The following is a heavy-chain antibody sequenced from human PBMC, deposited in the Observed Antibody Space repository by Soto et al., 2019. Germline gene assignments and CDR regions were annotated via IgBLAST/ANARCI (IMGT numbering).Heavy chain of an antibody. CDR1: GGSISSYY. J-gene: IGHJ4*02. V-gene: IGHV4-59*08. CDR3: ARRYGPGFDY. Sequence: QVQLQESGPGLVKPSETLSLTCTVSGGSISSYYWSWIRQPPGMGLEWIGYIYYSGSTNYNPSLKSRVSIQVDTTKNQFSLKLSSVPSADAAVYYCARRYGPGFDYWGQGTLVTVSS. CDR2: IYYSGST. D-gene: IGHD4-17*01.